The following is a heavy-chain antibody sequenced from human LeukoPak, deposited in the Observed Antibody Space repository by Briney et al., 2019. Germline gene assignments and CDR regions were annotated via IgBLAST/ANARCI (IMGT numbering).Heavy chain of an antibody. V-gene: IGHV4-39*07. CDR3: AREKIGTGTVLGKDYYYMDV. D-gene: IGHD3-16*01. CDR2: IHYSGST. J-gene: IGHJ6*03. Sequence: SETLSLTCTVSGGSISSSSYYWGWIRQPPGKGLEWIGSIHYSGSTNYNPSLKSRVTISVDTSKNQFSLKLSSVTAADTAMYYCAREKIGTGTVLGKDYYYMDVWGKGTTVTVSS. CDR1: GGSISSSSYY.